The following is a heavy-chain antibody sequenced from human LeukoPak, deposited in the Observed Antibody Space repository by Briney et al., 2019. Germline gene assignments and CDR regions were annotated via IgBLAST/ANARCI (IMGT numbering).Heavy chain of an antibody. V-gene: IGHV1-69*01. CDR1: GGTFSSYA. Sequence: GSSVKVSCKASGGTFSSYAISWVRQAPGQGLEWMGGIIPIFGTANYAQKFQGRVTITADESTSTACMELSSLRSGDTAVYYCASAPVGVVPAAIYYYYYYYMDVWGKGTTVTVSS. CDR2: IIPIFGTA. D-gene: IGHD2-2*01. CDR3: ASAPVGVVPAAIYYYYYYYMDV. J-gene: IGHJ6*03.